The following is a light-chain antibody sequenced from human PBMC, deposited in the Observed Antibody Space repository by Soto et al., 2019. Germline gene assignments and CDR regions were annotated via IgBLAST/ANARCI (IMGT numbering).Light chain of an antibody. CDR3: QQYGTSPIFT. Sequence: EIVLTQSPGTLSLSPGERDALSCRASQSVRSSYLAWYQQKPGQAPRLLIYGASRRATGIPDRFSGSWSGTDLTLTIIRLEHADFAVYYWQQYGTSPIFTFGPGTKVDIK. J-gene: IGKJ3*01. CDR2: GAS. CDR1: QSVRSSY. V-gene: IGKV3-20*01.